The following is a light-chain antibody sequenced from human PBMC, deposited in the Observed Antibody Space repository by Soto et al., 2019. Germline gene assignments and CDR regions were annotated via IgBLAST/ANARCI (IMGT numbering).Light chain of an antibody. CDR1: SSDVGAFNY. CDR2: DVT. CDR3: SSYTTRNTEA. Sequence: QPALTQPASVSGSPGQSISISCIGTSSDVGAFNYVSWYQHHPGKAPQLIIYDVTSRPSGVSNRFSASKSGNAASLTISGLQAEDEADYYCSSYTTRNTEAFGTGTKVTVL. V-gene: IGLV2-14*03. J-gene: IGLJ1*01.